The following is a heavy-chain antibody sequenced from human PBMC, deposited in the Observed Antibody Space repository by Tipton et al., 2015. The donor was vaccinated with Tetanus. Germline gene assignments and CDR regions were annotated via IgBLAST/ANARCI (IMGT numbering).Heavy chain of an antibody. CDR1: GSSISDSNW. CDR3: ARHKATTGTRGFDV. Sequence: TLSLTCTVSGSSISDSNWWSWVRQPPGKGLEWIGEISPGGSRYYNPTLDSRVSMSIDKPKNQFSLRLNSVTAADTAVYYCARHKATTGTRGFDVWGHGTMVTVSS. CDR2: ISPGGSR. D-gene: IGHD1-1*01. J-gene: IGHJ3*01. V-gene: IGHV4-4*02.